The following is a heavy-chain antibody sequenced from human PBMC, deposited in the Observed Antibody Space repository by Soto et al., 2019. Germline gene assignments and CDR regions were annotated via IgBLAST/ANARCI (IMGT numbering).Heavy chain of an antibody. D-gene: IGHD2-2*01. J-gene: IGHJ6*02. CDR1: GGTFSSYA. V-gene: IGHV1-69*06. CDR2: IIPIFGTA. Sequence: SVKVSCKASGGTFSSYAISWVRQAPGQGLEWMGGIIPIFGTANYAQKFQGRVTITADKSTSTAYMELSSLRSEDTAVYYCASGEFDVPAARDYYYYYGMDVWGQGTTVTVSS. CDR3: ASGEFDVPAARDYYYYYGMDV.